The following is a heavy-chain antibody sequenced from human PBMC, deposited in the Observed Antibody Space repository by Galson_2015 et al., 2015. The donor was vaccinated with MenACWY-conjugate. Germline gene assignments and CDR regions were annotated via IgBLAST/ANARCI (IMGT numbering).Heavy chain of an antibody. CDR1: GFTFTTHW. CDR2: IKADRSFS. CDR3: ARYSIWSFDS. D-gene: IGHD6-13*01. V-gene: IGHV3-74*01. J-gene: IGHJ4*02. Sequence: LRRSCAPSGFTFTTHWLHWLCQLPGKGRAGFSCIKADRSFSNYADSVMVRFAISTDYAKNMVYLQMHVLGDEDSCVYICARYSIWSFDSWGQGTLVTVSS.